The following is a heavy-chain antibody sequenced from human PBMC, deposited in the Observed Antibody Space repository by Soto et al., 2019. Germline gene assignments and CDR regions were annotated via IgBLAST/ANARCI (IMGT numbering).Heavy chain of an antibody. D-gene: IGHD4-17*01. J-gene: IGHJ4*02. Sequence: GEALKISCKGSGYSFTSYWIGWGRQMPGKGLEWMGIIYPGDSDTRYSPSFQGQVTISADKSISTAYLQWSSLKASDTAMYYCARSADDYGDYAFDYWGQGXLVTVYS. CDR3: ARSADDYGDYAFDY. CDR2: IYPGDSDT. CDR1: GYSFTSYW. V-gene: IGHV5-51*01.